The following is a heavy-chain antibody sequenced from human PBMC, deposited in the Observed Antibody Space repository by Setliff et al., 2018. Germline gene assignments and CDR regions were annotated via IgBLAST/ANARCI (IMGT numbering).Heavy chain of an antibody. J-gene: IGHJ4*02. D-gene: IGHD1-1*01. CDR2: IYYSGNN. CDR1: GGSINSGVYNSRSYY. V-gene: IGHV4-39*01. Sequence: ASETLSLTCTVSGGSINSGVYNSRSYYWGWIRQPPGKGLEWIGRIYYSGNNYYNASLKSRLTISVDTSKNQFSLKLRSVTAADTAVYYCARTGTYRYFDYWGQGSRVTVSA. CDR3: ARTGTYRYFDY.